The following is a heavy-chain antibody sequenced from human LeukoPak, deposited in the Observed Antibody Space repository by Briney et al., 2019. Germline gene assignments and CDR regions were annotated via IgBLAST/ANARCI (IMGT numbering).Heavy chain of an antibody. J-gene: IGHJ5*02. V-gene: IGHV4-59*12. CDR3: ARGLGSRFWVVVPAAISKIAWFDP. CDR1: GGSISSYY. CDR2: IYYSGST. D-gene: IGHD2-2*01. Sequence: SETLSLTCTVSGGSISSYYWSWIRQPPGKGLEWIGYIYYSGSTNYNPSLKSRVTISVDTSKNQFSLKLSSVTAADTAVYYCARGLGSRFWVVVPAAISKIAWFDPWGQGTLVTVSS.